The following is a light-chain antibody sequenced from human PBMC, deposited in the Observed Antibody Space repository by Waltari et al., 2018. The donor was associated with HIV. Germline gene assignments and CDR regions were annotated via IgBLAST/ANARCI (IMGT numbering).Light chain of an antibody. CDR1: SSNIGSNY. J-gene: IGLJ3*02. Sequence: QSVLTQPPSASGTPGQRVTISCSGSSSNIGSNYVYWYQQLPGTAPKLLIYRNNQRPSGVPDRVSGAKSGTSASRAISGLRSEDEADYYCAAWDDSLSGGVFGGGTKLTVL. V-gene: IGLV1-47*01. CDR2: RNN. CDR3: AAWDDSLSGGV.